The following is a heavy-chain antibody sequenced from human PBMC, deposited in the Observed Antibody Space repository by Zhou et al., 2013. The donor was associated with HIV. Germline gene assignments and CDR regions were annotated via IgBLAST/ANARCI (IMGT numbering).Heavy chain of an antibody. CDR3: ATSILPMAPDS. CDR1: GGTFSSYA. J-gene: IGHJ4*02. V-gene: IGHV1-69*12. D-gene: IGHD3-10*01. Sequence: QVQLVQSGAEVKKPGSSVKVSCKASGGTFSSYAISWVRQAPGQGLEWMGGIIPIFGTANYAQNFQGRVTITADHSTNTAYMELRSLRSDDTALYFCATSILPMAPDSWGQGTLVTVSS. CDR2: IIPIFGTA.